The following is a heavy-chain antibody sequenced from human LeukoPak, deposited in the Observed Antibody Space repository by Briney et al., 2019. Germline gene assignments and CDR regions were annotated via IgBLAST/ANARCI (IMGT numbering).Heavy chain of an antibody. J-gene: IGHJ4*02. V-gene: IGHV3-11*06. D-gene: IGHD4-17*01. Sequence: PGGSLRLSCAASGFTFSDYYMSWIRQAPGKGLEWVSYISSSNTYTNYAGSVKGRFTISRDDAKNSLYLQMDSLRAEDTAVYYCARFDYADYLAFDYWGQGTLVTVSS. CDR2: ISSSNTYT. CDR3: ARFDYADYLAFDY. CDR1: GFTFSDYY.